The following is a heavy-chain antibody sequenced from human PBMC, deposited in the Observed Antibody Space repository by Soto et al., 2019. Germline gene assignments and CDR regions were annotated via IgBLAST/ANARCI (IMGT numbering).Heavy chain of an antibody. CDR2: INHSGST. D-gene: IGHD6-19*01. Sequence: QVQLQQWGAGLLKPSETLSLTCAVYGGSFSPYFWSWIRQPPGKGLEWIGDINHSGSTNYSPSLTPRATLSVDTSKNQVSLKLTSVTAADTAVYYCARLASGWQYYYFDFWGRGTPVTVSS. CDR1: GGSFSPYF. J-gene: IGHJ2*01. CDR3: ARLASGWQYYYFDF. V-gene: IGHV4-34*01.